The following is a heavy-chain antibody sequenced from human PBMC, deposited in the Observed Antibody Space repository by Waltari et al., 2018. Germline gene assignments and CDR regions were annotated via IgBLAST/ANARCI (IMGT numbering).Heavy chain of an antibody. CDR3: ARAFRGCSSTSCYTDFDY. Sequence: EVQLAESGGGLVQPGGSLRLSCAASGFTFSSYWMSWVRQAPGKGLEWVANIKQDGSEKYYVDSVKGRFTISRDNAKNSLYLQMNSLRAEDTAVYYCARAFRGCSSTSCYTDFDYWGQGTLVTVSS. J-gene: IGHJ4*02. V-gene: IGHV3-7*01. D-gene: IGHD2-2*02. CDR2: IKQDGSEK. CDR1: GFTFSSYW.